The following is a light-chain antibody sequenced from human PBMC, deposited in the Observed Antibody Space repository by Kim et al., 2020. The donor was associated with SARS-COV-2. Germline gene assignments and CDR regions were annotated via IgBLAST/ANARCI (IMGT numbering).Light chain of an antibody. V-gene: IGKV1-39*01. J-gene: IGKJ2*01. CDR1: QIINNY. CDR3: PQRHATPYI. Sequence: SASLGDEVNRTCRASQIINNYVNWYQQRPGKAPKLLIYAISRLQSGVPSRFSGSGSGTDFTLTISSLQPEDFATYSCPQRHATPYIFVQGTMLEI. CDR2: AIS.